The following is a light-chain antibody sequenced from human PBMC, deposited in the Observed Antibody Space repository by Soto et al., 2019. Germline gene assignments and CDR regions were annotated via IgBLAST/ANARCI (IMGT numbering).Light chain of an antibody. V-gene: IGKV3-20*01. CDR2: GAS. Sequence: EIVLTQSPGTLSLSPGERATLSCRASQSVSSSYLAWYQHKPGQAPRLLIYGASSRATGIPDRFSGSGSGTDFTLTISRLEPEDFAVYYCRQYGSSLTWTFGQGTKVEIK. CDR3: RQYGSSLTWT. J-gene: IGKJ1*01. CDR1: QSVSSSY.